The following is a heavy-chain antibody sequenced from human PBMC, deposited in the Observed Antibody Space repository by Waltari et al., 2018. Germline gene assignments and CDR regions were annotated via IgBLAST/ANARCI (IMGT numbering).Heavy chain of an antibody. Sequence: QVQLQQWGAGLLKPSETLSLTCAVYGGSFSGSYWSWIRQPPGKGLEWIGEINHSGSTNYNPSLKSRVTISVDTSKNQFSLKLSSVTAADTAVYYCARYRQWLVRGYNWFDPWGQGTLVTVSS. CDR2: INHSGST. J-gene: IGHJ5*02. V-gene: IGHV4-34*01. CDR3: ARYRQWLVRGYNWFDP. D-gene: IGHD6-19*01. CDR1: GGSFSGSY.